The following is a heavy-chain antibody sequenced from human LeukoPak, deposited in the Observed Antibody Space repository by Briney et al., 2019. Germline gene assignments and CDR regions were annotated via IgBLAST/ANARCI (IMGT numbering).Heavy chain of an antibody. CDR1: GGSISSHY. V-gene: IGHV4-59*11. CDR3: ARTYYYDSSGYIDAFDI. D-gene: IGHD3-22*01. CDR2: IYYSGST. J-gene: IGHJ3*02. Sequence: PSETLSLTCTVPGGSISSHYWSWIRQPPGKGLEWIGYIYYSGSTNYNPSLKSRVTISVDTSKNQFSLKLSSVTAADTAVYYCARTYYYDSSGYIDAFDIWGQGTMVTVSS.